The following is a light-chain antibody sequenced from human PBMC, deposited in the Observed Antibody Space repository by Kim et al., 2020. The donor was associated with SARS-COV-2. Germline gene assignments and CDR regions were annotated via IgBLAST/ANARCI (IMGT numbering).Light chain of an antibody. CDR2: GAS. CDR3: QQYGTLPYT. J-gene: IGKJ2*01. Sequence: EIVLTQSPGTLSLSPGERATLSCRASQSVNSRYLAWYQVKPGQAPRLLIFGASSWATGVPDRLSGSGSGTDFTLTISSLEPEDFAVYYCQQYGTLPYTFGQGTKLEIK. CDR1: QSVNSRY. V-gene: IGKV3-20*01.